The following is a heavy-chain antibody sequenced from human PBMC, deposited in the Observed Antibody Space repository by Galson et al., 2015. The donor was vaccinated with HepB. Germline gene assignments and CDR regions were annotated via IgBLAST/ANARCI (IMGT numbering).Heavy chain of an antibody. V-gene: IGHV3-23*01. CDR1: GFTFSSYA. J-gene: IGHJ4*02. D-gene: IGHD3-10*01. CDR3: ARTITPAPIPLFDS. Sequence: SLRLSCAASGFTFSSYALNWVRQAPGKGLEWVSGISGSGGTTYSADSVKGRFTISRDNSKNTLYLQMNSLTVEDTAVYFCARTITPAPIPLFDSWGQGTLVTVSS. CDR2: ISGSGGTT.